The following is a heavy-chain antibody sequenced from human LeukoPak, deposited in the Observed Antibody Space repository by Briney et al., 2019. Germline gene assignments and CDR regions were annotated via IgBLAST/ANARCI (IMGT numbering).Heavy chain of an antibody. Sequence: GGSLRLSCAASGSTVSSNYMSWVRQAPGKGLEWVSVIYSGGSTYYADSVKGRFTISRDNSKNTLYLQMNSLRAEDTAVYYCARDRITVVVASRVYYYYYYGMDIWGQGTTVTVSS. D-gene: IGHD2-15*01. CDR1: GSTVSSNY. J-gene: IGHJ6*02. CDR3: ARDRITVVVASRVYYYYYYGMDI. CDR2: IYSGGST. V-gene: IGHV3-53*01.